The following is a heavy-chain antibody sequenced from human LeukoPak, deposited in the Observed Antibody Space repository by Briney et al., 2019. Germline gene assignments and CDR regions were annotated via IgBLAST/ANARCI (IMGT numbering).Heavy chain of an antibody. D-gene: IGHD5-18*01. Sequence: PGGSLRLSCAASGFTFNSYAVGWVRQAPGKGLEWVSSISGGGDSAYYADSVKGRFTISRDNSKNTLYLQMNSLRAEDTAVYYCAKVYSYGLFEYFDYWGQGTLVTVSS. J-gene: IGHJ4*02. CDR1: GFTFNSYA. CDR2: ISGGGDSA. CDR3: AKVYSYGLFEYFDY. V-gene: IGHV3-23*01.